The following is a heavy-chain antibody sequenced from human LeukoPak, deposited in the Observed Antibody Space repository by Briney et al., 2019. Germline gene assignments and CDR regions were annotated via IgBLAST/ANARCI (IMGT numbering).Heavy chain of an antibody. CDR1: GFTFDDYA. Sequence: QPGGSLRLSCAASGFTFDDYAMHWVRQAPGKGLEWVSGISWNSGNIGYADSVKGRFTISRDNAKNSLHLQMNGLRAEDTALYYCVKDIVPTIHTISAASWGQGTLVTVSS. CDR3: VKDIVPTIHTISAAS. J-gene: IGHJ5*02. CDR2: ISWNSGNI. V-gene: IGHV3-9*01. D-gene: IGHD5-12*01.